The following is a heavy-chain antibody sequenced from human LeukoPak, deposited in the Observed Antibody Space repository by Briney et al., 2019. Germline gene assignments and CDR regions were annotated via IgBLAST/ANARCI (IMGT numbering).Heavy chain of an antibody. D-gene: IGHD3-3*01. V-gene: IGHV4-39*07. Sequence: SETLSLTCTVSGGSISSSSYYWGWIRQPPGKGLEWIVSIYYSGSTYYNPSLKSRVTISVDTSKNQFSLKLSSVTAADTAVYYCASEWLLFYPKRMNWFDPWGQGTLVTVSS. J-gene: IGHJ5*02. CDR1: GGSISSSSYY. CDR3: ASEWLLFYPKRMNWFDP. CDR2: IYYSGST.